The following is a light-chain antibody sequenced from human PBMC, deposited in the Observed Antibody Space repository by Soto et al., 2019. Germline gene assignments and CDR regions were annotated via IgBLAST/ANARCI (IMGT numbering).Light chain of an antibody. CDR2: GAS. V-gene: IGKV3-20*01. CDR1: QGIGDT. J-gene: IGKJ1*01. Sequence: EVVMTESPATLSVSPGEGATLSCRASQGIGDTLAWYQHKPGQAPRLLIYGASSRAADIPDRFSGSGSGADFTLTINRLEPGDFAVYHCQQYGSSPGTFGQGTTVDIK. CDR3: QQYGSSPGT.